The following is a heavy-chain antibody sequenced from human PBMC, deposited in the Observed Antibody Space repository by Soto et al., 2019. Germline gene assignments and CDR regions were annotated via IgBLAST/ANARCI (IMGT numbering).Heavy chain of an antibody. D-gene: IGHD6-13*01. V-gene: IGHV1-18*01. J-gene: IGHJ6*02. CDR3: ARHMEAAAGQFYYYYGMDV. Sequence: ASVKVSCKASGYTFTSYGLNWVRQAPGQGLEWMGWISAYNGNTNYAQKLQGRVSMTTDTSTSTAYMELRSLRSDDTAVYYCARHMEAAAGQFYYYYGMDVWGQGTTVTVSS. CDR2: ISAYNGNT. CDR1: GYTFTSYG.